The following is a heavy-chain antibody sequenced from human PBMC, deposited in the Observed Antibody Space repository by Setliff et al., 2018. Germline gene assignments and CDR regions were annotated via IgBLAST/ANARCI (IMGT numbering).Heavy chain of an antibody. J-gene: IGHJ4*02. CDR3: ASTPRRGLDIRTRVGAFDS. CDR2: VSFFGSG. Sequence: PSETLSLTCNVSGVSFSSTTLYWAWIRQSPGKGLEWIGSVSFFGSGYYNPSLRGRVATSLDTSRNQFSLKVNSVTVADTAVYYCASTPRRGLDIRTRVGAFDSWGQGTVVTVSS. D-gene: IGHD1-26*01. V-gene: IGHV4-39*07. CDR1: GVSFSSTTLY.